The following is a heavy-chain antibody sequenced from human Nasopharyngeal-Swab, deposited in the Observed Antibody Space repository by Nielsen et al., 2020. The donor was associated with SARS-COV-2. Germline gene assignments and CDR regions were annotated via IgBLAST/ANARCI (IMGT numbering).Heavy chain of an antibody. J-gene: IGHJ6*03. D-gene: IGHD2-2*01. CDR2: INHGGSI. CDR3: ARGGRDIVVVPAAIRGYYYYYMNV. Sequence: SETLSLTCAVYGGSFSGYYWSWIRQPPGKGLEWIGEINHGGSINYNPSLKSRVTISVDTSKNQFSLKLSSVTAADTAVYYCARGGRDIVVVPAAIRGYYYYYMNVWGKGTTVTVSS. V-gene: IGHV4-34*01. CDR1: GGSFSGYY.